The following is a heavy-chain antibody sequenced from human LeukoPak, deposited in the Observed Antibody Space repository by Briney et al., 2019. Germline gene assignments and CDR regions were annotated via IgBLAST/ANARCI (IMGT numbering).Heavy chain of an antibody. J-gene: IGHJ4*02. CDR3: ARHVHYYDSSGYYKGAEFDY. Sequence: SSETLSLTCTVSGGSISSSSYYWGWIRQPPGKGLEWIGSIYYSGSTYYNPSLKSRVTISVDTSKNQFSLKLSSVTAADTAVYYCARHVHYYDSSGYYKGAEFDYWGQGTLVTVSS. CDR2: IYYSGST. V-gene: IGHV4-39*01. CDR1: GGSISSSSYY. D-gene: IGHD3-22*01.